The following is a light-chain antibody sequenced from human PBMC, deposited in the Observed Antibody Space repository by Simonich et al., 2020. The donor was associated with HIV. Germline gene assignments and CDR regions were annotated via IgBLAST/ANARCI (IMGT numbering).Light chain of an antibody. J-gene: IGKJ4*02. CDR2: EVS. CDR1: QSLLNSDGKIF. CDR3: MQSTQLLT. V-gene: IGKV2D-29*02. Sequence: DIVMTQTPLSLSVTPGQPDSISCKSTQSLLNSDGKIFLYWYLQKPGQSPQLLIYEVSHRLSGVPDRFSGSGSGTDFTLKISRVEAEDVGVYYCMQSTQLLTFGGGTKVEI.